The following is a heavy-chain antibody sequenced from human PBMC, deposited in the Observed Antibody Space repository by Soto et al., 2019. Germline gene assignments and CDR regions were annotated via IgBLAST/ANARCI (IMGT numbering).Heavy chain of an antibody. CDR3: ARLVRTGGAEYYFDY. Sequence: PSETLSLTCAVSGYSISSGYYWSWIRQPPGKGLEWIGYIYHSGSTYYNPSLKSRVTISVDRSKNQFSLKLSSVTAADTAVYYCARLVRTGGAEYYFDYWGQGTLVTVSS. D-gene: IGHD6-6*01. CDR2: IYHSGST. J-gene: IGHJ4*02. V-gene: IGHV4-30-2*01. CDR1: GYSISSGYY.